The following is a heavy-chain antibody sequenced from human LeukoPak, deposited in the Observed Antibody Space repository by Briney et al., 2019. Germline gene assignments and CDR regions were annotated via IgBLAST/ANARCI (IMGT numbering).Heavy chain of an antibody. CDR2: ISSSSSTI. J-gene: IGHJ4*02. D-gene: IGHD5-18*01. Sequence: GGSLRLSCAASGFTFSSYSMNWVRQAPGKGLEWVSYISSSSSTIYYADSVKGRFTISRDNAKNSLYLQMNSLRAEDTAVYYCARDLPLGYSYGYDYWGQGTLVTVS. CDR1: GFTFSSYS. V-gene: IGHV3-48*01. CDR3: ARDLPLGYSYGYDY.